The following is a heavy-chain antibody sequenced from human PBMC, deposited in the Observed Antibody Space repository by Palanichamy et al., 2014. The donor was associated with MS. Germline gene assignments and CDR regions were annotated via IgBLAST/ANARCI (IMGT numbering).Heavy chain of an antibody. Sequence: QVQLQESGPGLVKPSETLSLTCSVSGYSISSSYYWGWIRQPPGKGLEWIGSIDHSRNTYYNPSLKSRVILSLDTFKNQFSLKLKSVTAADAAVYYCARGSRDGYDYGSGWFDSWGQGTLVTVSS. CDR3: ARGSRDGYDYGSGWFDS. D-gene: IGHD5-24*01. CDR2: IDHSRNT. CDR1: GYSISSSYY. J-gene: IGHJ5*01. V-gene: IGHV4-38-2*02.